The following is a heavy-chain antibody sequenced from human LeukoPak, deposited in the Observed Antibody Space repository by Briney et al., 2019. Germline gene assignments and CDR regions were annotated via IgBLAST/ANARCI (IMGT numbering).Heavy chain of an antibody. V-gene: IGHV3-30-3*01. D-gene: IGHD3-10*01. CDR1: GFTFRSYA. Sequence: GGSLRLSCAASGFTFRSYAMHWVRQAPGKGLGWVAVISYDGSNKYYADSVKGRFTISRDNSKNTLYLQMNSLRADDTAVYYCARVASGGSGLTYYYDYWGQGTLVTVAS. CDR2: ISYDGSNK. CDR3: ARVASGGSGLTYYYDY. J-gene: IGHJ4*02.